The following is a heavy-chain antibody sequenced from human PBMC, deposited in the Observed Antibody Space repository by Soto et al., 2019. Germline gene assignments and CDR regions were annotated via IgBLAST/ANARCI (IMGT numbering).Heavy chain of an antibody. CDR1: GFTFSNYP. D-gene: IGHD5-12*01. CDR2: ISYDGSNK. J-gene: IGHJ4*02. Sequence: QVQLVESGGGVVQPGRSLRLSCAASGFTFSNYPMHWVRQAPGKGLEWVAVISYDGSNKYYADSVKGRFTISRDDSKNTLYLQMNSLRPDDTALFYCARELGSGDDYWGQGTLVTVSS. V-gene: IGHV3-30-3*01. CDR3: ARELGSGDDY.